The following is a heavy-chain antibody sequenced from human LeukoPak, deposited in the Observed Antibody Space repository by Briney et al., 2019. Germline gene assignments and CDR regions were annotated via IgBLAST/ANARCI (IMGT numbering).Heavy chain of an antibody. Sequence: SETLSLTCTVSGGSISSYHWSWIRQPPGKRLEWIGSIYGSGNINYNPSLKSRVTISVDKSKNQFSLKLNSVTAADTAVYYCARAGQGYCTSAGCFLSLDYWGQGTLVTVSS. V-gene: IGHV4-59*12. CDR3: ARAGQGYCTSAGCFLSLDY. CDR1: GGSISSYH. CDR2: IYGSGNI. D-gene: IGHD2-2*01. J-gene: IGHJ4*02.